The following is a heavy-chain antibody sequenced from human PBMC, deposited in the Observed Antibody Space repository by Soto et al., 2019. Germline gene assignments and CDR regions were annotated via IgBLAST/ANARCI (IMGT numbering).Heavy chain of an antibody. D-gene: IGHD3-22*01. J-gene: IGHJ4*02. Sequence: LRLSCAASGFSFSIYAMNWVRQAPGKGLEWVSGISGGGGSTYHADSVKGRFTISRDNSKNTLYLQMNSLRAEDTAVYYCAKDPTSYDSSAQFDSWGQGALVTVSS. CDR2: ISGGGGST. CDR1: GFSFSIYA. V-gene: IGHV3-23*01. CDR3: AKDPTSYDSSAQFDS.